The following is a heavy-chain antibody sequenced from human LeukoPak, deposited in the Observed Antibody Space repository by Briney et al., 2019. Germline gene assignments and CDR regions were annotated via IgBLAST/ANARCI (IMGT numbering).Heavy chain of an antibody. D-gene: IGHD6-19*01. V-gene: IGHV3-23*01. CDR1: GFTFSRNA. CDR3: AKDLSRAVAADWFDP. Sequence: GGSLRLSCAASGFTFSRNAMNWVRQAPGKGLEWVASISGNGAGTYYADSVKGRFTISRDNSKNTLYLQMTNLRAADTAVYYCAKDLSRAVAADWFDPWDQGSLVTVSS. CDR2: ISGNGAGT. J-gene: IGHJ5*02.